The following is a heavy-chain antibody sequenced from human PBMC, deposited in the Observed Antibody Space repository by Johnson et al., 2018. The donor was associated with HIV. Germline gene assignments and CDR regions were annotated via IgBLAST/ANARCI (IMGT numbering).Heavy chain of an antibody. CDR1: GFTFRDYY. J-gene: IGHJ3*02. CDR3: AKEDYYGSGSYDAFDI. CDR2: ISSSGSTI. V-gene: IGHV3-11*04. D-gene: IGHD3-10*01. Sequence: QVQLVEYGGGFVQPGGSLRLSCAASGFTFRDYYMSWIRQAPGKGLEWVSYISSSGSTIYYADSVKGRFTISRDNAKNSLYLQMNSLRAEDTAVYYCAKEDYYGSGSYDAFDIWGQGTMITVSS.